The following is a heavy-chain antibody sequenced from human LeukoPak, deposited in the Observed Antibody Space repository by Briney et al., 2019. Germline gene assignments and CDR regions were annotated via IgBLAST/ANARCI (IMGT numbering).Heavy chain of an antibody. CDR2: MNPNSGNT. J-gene: IGHJ4*02. CDR1: GYTFTSFD. V-gene: IGHV1-8*01. D-gene: IGHD3-10*01. CDR3: ARGNRMVRGVTDY. Sequence: ASVKVSCKGSGYTFTSFDINWVRQAPGQRLEWMGWMNPNSGNTGYAQKFQGRVTMTRNTSISTAYMELSSLRSEDTAVYYCARGNRMVRGVTDYWGQGTLVTVSS.